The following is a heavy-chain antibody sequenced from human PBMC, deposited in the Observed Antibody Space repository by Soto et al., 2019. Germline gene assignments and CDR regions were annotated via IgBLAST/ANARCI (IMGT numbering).Heavy chain of an antibody. CDR2: IYFRGNT. J-gene: IGHJ4*02. D-gene: IGHD3-9*01. CDR1: GDSINSDKYY. CDR3: ARLEGLATISYYFDF. Sequence: QLQLQESGPGLVKPSETLSLTCSVSGDSINSDKYYWGWIRQPPGKGLEWIGSIYFRGNTYYNPSIRTLVTISRAKSTSQFSRKLNSVTAADSAVYFWARLEGLATISYYFDFWGQGALVTVSS. V-gene: IGHV4-39*01.